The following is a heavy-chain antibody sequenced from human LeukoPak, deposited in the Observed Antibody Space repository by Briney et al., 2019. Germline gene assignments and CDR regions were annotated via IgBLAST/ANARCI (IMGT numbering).Heavy chain of an antibody. D-gene: IGHD5-12*01. Sequence: PERSLRVSCAASGFSFSTYGMHWVRQAPGKGLQWVAAISPGGGSNTHADSVKGRFTISRDNSKNTLSLQMNSLRTEDTAVYYCAKEVSAYSAYDTWGQGTLVTVST. J-gene: IGHJ5*02. CDR1: GFSFSTYG. V-gene: IGHV3-30*18. CDR2: ISPGGGSN. CDR3: AKEVSAYSAYDT.